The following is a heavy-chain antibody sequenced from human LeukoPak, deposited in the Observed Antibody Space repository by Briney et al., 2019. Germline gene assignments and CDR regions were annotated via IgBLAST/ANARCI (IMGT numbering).Heavy chain of an antibody. Sequence: GGSLRLSCAASGFTFSSYAMHWVREALGRGLEYVSAISSDGGSTYYANSVKGRFTISRDNSKNTLYLQMGSLRAEDMAVYYCARSLYQLLSMDVWGQGTTVTASS. J-gene: IGHJ6*02. CDR3: ARSLYQLLSMDV. D-gene: IGHD2-2*01. V-gene: IGHV3-64*01. CDR1: GFTFSSYA. CDR2: ISSDGGST.